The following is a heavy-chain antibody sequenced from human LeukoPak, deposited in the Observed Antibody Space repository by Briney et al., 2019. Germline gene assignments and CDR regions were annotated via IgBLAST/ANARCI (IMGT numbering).Heavy chain of an antibody. CDR2: MNPNSGNT. J-gene: IGHJ4*02. D-gene: IGHD6-19*01. CDR1: GYTLTSYD. CDR3: ARGRTTRLAVAGTGVVDY. Sequence: ASVKVSCKASGYTLTSYDINWVRQATGQGLEWMGWMNPNSGNTGYAQKFQGRVTITRNTSISTAYMELSSLRSEDTAVYYCARGRTTRLAVAGTGVVDYWGQGTLVTVSS. V-gene: IGHV1-8*03.